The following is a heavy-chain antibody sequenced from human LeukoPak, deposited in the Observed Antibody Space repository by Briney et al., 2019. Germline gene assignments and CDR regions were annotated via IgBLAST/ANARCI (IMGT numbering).Heavy chain of an antibody. D-gene: IGHD6-6*01. J-gene: IGHJ3*02. CDR2: INHSGST. V-gene: IGHV4-34*01. Sequence: SETLSLTCTVSDGSISNYYWSWIRQPPGKGLEWIGEINHSGSTNYNPSLKSRVTISVDKSKNQFSLKLSSVTAADTAVYYCASRPTSAFDIWGQGTMVTVSS. CDR1: DGSISNYY. CDR3: ASRPTSAFDI.